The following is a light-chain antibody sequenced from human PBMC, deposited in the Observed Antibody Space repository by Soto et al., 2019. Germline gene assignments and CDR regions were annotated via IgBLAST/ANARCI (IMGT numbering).Light chain of an antibody. V-gene: IGKV3-20*01. CDR3: QQYGSSPLFA. CDR2: GAS. CDR1: QSVSSNY. Sequence: EIVLTQSPGTLSLSPGERATLSCRASQSVSSNYLAWYQQKPGQAPRLLIYGASSRATGIPDRFSGSGSGTDFTLTISSREPEDFAVYYCQQYGSSPLFAFGPGTDVDLK. J-gene: IGKJ3*01.